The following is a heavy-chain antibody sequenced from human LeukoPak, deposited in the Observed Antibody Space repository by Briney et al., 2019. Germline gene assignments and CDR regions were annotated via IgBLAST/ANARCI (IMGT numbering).Heavy chain of an antibody. CDR2: IYYSGST. D-gene: IGHD3-9*01. J-gene: IGHJ6*03. V-gene: IGHV4-39*07. CDR3: ARSYRDFDWLSPPYYYYYMDV. Sequence: PSETLSLTCVVPGGSISSTSYYWGWIRQPPGKGLEWIGSIYYSGSTYYSPSLKSRVTISVDTSKNQFSLKLSSVTAADTAVYYCARSYRDFDWLSPPYYYYYMDVWGKGTTVTVSS. CDR1: GGSISSTSYY.